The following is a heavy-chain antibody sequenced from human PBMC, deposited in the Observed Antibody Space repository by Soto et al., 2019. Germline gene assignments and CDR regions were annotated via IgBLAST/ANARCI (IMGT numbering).Heavy chain of an antibody. J-gene: IGHJ4*02. D-gene: IGHD3-3*01. CDR1: GFTFSSYA. V-gene: IGHV3-23*01. CDR2: ISGSGGST. CDR3: AKVCPSSYDFWSGYYIVPSDY. Sequence: GGSLRLSCAASGFTFSSYAMSWVRQAPGKGLEWVSAISGSGGSTYYADSVKGRFTISRDNSKNTLYLQMNSLRAEDTAVYYCAKVCPSSYDFWSGYYIVPSDYWGQGTLVTVSS.